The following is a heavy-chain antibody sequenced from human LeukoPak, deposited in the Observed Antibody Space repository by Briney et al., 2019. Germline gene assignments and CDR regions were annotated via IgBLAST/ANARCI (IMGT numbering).Heavy chain of an antibody. Sequence: GGSLRLSCKASGFTVSSYYMSWVRQAPGQGLEWVSVIYSGGSTYYADPVKGRFTITRDNSKNTVYLQMNSPRAEDTAVYYCARYTSRCPRTSATTTCDYWGQVALVTVS. J-gene: IGHJ4*02. CDR3: ARYTSRCPRTSATTTCDY. CDR1: GFTVSSYY. CDR2: IYSGGST. D-gene: IGHD6-13*01. V-gene: IGHV3-66*01.